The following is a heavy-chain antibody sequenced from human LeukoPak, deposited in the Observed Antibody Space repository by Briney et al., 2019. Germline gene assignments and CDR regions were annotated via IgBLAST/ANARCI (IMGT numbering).Heavy chain of an antibody. CDR1: GFTFSNAW. D-gene: IGHD2-2*01. CDR2: IKSKTDGGTT. CDR3: TTDKAFEGDCSSTSCYRLISAGY. V-gene: IGHV3-15*01. J-gene: IGHJ4*02. Sequence: GGSLRLSCAASGFTFSNAWMSWVRQAPGKGLEWVGRIKSKTDGGTTDYAAPVKGRFTISRDDSKNTLYLQMNSLKTEDTAVYYCTTDKAFEGDCSSTSCYRLISAGYWGQGTLVTVSS.